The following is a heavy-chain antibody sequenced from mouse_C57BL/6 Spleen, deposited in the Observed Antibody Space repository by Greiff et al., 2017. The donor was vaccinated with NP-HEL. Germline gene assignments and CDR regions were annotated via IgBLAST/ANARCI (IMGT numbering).Heavy chain of an antibody. CDR3: AREGDGYGRYFDY. CDR2: IYPGDGDT. CDR1: GYAFSSSW. Sequence: VQLQQSGPELVKPGASVKISCKASGYAFSSSWMNWVKQRPGKGLEWIGRIYPGDGDTNYNGKFKGKATLTADKSSSTAYMQLSSLTSEDSAVYFCAREGDGYGRYFDYWGQGTTLTVSS. V-gene: IGHV1-82*01. D-gene: IGHD2-2*01. J-gene: IGHJ2*01.